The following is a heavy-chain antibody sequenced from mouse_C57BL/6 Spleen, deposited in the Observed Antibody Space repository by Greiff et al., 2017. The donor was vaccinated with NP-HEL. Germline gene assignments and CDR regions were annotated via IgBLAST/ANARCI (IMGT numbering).Heavy chain of an antibody. V-gene: IGHV1-61*01. D-gene: IGHD1-1*01. Sequence: QVQLQQPGAELVRPGSSVKLSCKASGYTFTSYWMDWVKQRPGQGLEWIGNIYPSDSETHYNQKFKDKATLTVDKSSSTAYMQRSSLTSEDSAVYYCARHYYGSSPYYYAMDYWGQGTSVTVSS. CDR2: IYPSDSET. J-gene: IGHJ4*01. CDR3: ARHYYGSSPYYYAMDY. CDR1: GYTFTSYW.